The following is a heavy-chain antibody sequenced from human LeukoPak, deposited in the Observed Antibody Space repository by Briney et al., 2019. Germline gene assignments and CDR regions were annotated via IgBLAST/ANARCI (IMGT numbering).Heavy chain of an antibody. D-gene: IGHD6-19*01. J-gene: IGHJ4*02. V-gene: IGHV4-39*07. CDR3: ANPHSYSSGWYYFDY. Sequence: SETLSLTCTVSGGSISSSSYYWGWIRQPPGKGLEWIGSIYYSGSTNYNPSLKSRVTISVDTSKNQFSLKLSSVTAADTAVYYCANPHSYSSGWYYFDYWGQGTLVTVSS. CDR1: GGSISSSSYY. CDR2: IYYSGST.